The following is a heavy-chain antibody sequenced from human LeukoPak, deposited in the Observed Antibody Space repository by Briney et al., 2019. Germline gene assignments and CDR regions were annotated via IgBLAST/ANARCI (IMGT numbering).Heavy chain of an antibody. D-gene: IGHD3-10*01. V-gene: IGHV1-18*01. Sequence: GASVKVSCKASGYTFTSYGISWVRQAPGQGLEWMGWISAYNAKTNYAQNLQGRVTLTADTSTSTAHMELRSLRSDDTAVYYCGRVGELFTKAFDIWGQGTLVTVSS. CDR2: ISAYNAKT. J-gene: IGHJ3*02. CDR3: GRVGELFTKAFDI. CDR1: GYTFTSYG.